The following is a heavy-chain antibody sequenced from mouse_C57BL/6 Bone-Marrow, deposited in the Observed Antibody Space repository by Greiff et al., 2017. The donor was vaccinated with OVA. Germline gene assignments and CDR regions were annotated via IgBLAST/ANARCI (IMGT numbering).Heavy chain of an antibody. Sequence: QVQLQQPGAELVRPGSSVKLSCKASGYTFTSYWMHWVKQRPIQGLEWIGNIDPSDSETHYNQKFKGKATLTVDKSSSTAYMQLSSLTSEDSAVYYCARRTSKRSSFDYWGQGTTLTVSS. CDR1: GYTFTSYW. CDR2: IDPSDSET. CDR3: ARRTSKRSSFDY. J-gene: IGHJ2*01. V-gene: IGHV1-52*01.